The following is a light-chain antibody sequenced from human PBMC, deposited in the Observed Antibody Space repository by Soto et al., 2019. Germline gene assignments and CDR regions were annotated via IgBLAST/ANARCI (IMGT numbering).Light chain of an antibody. CDR1: NSNIGSNT. J-gene: IGLJ1*01. V-gene: IGLV1-44*01. Sequence: QSVLTQPFSASATPGQRVTISCSGSNSNIGSNTVDWYQHLPGTAPRLLIYSNNQRPSGVPDRFSGSKSGTSASLAISGPHSEDGANFYCAEGDNPLNCFVFGPGPRVTV. CDR3: AEGDNPLNCFV. CDR2: SNN.